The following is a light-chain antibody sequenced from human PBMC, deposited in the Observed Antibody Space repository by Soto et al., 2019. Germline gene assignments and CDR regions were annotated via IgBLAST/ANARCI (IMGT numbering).Light chain of an antibody. CDR3: QQYGSSPWT. Sequence: ENLLTQSPGTLSLSPGERPTLSCRASQSVSSNFLAWYQQKPGQAPRLLIYGASNRDTGIPDRFSGRGSGTDFTLTISSLETEDFAVYYCQQYGSSPWTFGQGTKVDI. V-gene: IGKV3-20*01. CDR1: QSVSSNF. J-gene: IGKJ1*01. CDR2: GAS.